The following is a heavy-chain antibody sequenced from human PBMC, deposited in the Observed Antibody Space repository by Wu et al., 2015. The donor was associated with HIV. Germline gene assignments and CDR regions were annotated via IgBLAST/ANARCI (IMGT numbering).Heavy chain of an antibody. CDR1: GYTFSSYG. Sequence: QVQLVQSGPEVKNPGASVKVSCKAVGYTFSSYGVSWVRQAPGQGLEWMAWISGDNINTHYAQKVQGRVTLTTDTSTSTAYLELRSLRYDDTAVYYCARGIAVTPMANWFDPGVREPWSPSPQ. CDR2: ISGDNINT. CDR3: ARGIAVTPMANWFDP. J-gene: IGHJ5*02. V-gene: IGHV1-18*01. D-gene: IGHD6-19*01.